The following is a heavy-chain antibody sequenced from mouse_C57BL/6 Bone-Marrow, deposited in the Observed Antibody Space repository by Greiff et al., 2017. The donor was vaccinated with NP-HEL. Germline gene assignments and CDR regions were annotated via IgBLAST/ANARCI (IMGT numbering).Heavy chain of an antibody. J-gene: IGHJ2*01. CDR1: GYTFTGYW. CDR2: ILPGSGST. CDR3: ARRRLYYFDY. V-gene: IGHV1-9*01. Sequence: QVQLQQSGAELMKPGASVKLSCKATGYTFTGYWIEWVKQRPGHGLEWIGEILPGSGSTNYNGKFKGKATLTADKSSSTAYMQLSSLTSEDSAVYFCARRRLYYFDYWGQGTTLTVSS.